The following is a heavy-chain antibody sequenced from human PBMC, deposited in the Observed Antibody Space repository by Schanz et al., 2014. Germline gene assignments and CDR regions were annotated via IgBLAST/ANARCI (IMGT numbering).Heavy chain of an antibody. J-gene: IGHJ4*02. CDR2: INPSGGGT. V-gene: IGHV1-46*01. CDR1: GYTFVSYS. CDR3: ARGYGDSPTDF. D-gene: IGHD4-17*01. Sequence: QVQLVQSGAEVKKPGASVKVSCKASGYTFVSYSMHWVRQAPGQGLEWMGIINPSGGGTSYALRFQDRVTVTRDTSRSTVYMELSRLRSEDTAVYYCARGYGDSPTDFWGQGTLVTVSS.